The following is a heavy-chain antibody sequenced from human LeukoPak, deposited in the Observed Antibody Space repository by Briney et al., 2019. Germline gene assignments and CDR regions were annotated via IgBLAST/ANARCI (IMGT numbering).Heavy chain of an antibody. CDR3: AKDGGEGAES. V-gene: IGHV4-59*01. J-gene: IGHJ4*02. CDR1: GGSINNGY. CDR2: LYNGGST. Sequence: SDTLSVTCTVSGGSINNGYWSWVRQLPGKRLEWIGYLYNGGSTIYNPSLTSRVTMSVDPSNNQFSLKLSSVPAADTAVYYCAKDGGEGAESWGQGTLVTVSS. D-gene: IGHD3-16*01.